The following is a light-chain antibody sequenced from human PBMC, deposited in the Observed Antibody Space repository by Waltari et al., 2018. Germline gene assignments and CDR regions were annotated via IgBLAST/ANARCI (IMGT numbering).Light chain of an antibody. V-gene: IGKV3-20*01. CDR2: EAS. J-gene: IGKJ1*01. Sequence: EIVLTQSPGTLSLSPGERATLSCRASQSVSRALRTLAWYKQKPGQAPRLLIYEASTRATGIPDRCSGSGSGTDFTLTISRLEPDDFAVYYCQRYGTLPATFGQGTKVEIK. CDR1: QSVSRALRT. CDR3: QRYGTLPAT.